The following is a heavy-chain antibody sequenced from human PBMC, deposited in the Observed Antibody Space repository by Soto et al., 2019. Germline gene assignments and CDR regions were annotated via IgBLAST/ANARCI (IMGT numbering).Heavy chain of an antibody. CDR3: AGGLYGSGSYLFDY. V-gene: IGHV3-13*01. D-gene: IGHD3-10*01. CDR2: IGTAGDT. J-gene: IGHJ4*02. CDR1: GFTFSSYD. Sequence: GGSLRLSCAASGFTFSSYDMHWVRQATGKGLEWVSAIGTAGDTYYPGSVKGRFTISRENAKNSLYLQMNSLRAEDTAVYYCAGGLYGSGSYLFDYWGRGTLVTVSS.